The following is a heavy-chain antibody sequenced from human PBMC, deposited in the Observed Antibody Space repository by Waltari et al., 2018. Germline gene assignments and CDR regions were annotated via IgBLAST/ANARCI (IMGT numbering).Heavy chain of an antibody. J-gene: IGHJ4*02. CDR1: GYSLTDLS. D-gene: IGHD3-3*01. Sequence: QVXLXXSGTXVKXPGASVKVSCKVXGYSLTDLSLHWVRPVPETGLQWRGSFXSKDDXVLYAXQFEGRLTMTXDTSTDTAYMELRSLTSXDTAVYYCXTGPRXFRFLQWQVSDXWGQGTLVTVSP. V-gene: IGHV1-24*01. CDR2: FXSKDDXV. CDR3: XTGPRXFRFLQWQVSDX.